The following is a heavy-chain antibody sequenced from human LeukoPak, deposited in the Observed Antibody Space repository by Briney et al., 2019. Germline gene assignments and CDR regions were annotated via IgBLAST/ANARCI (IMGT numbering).Heavy chain of an antibody. CDR2: IRSDGTYT. J-gene: IGHJ4*02. D-gene: IGHD2-15*01. CDR1: GFTFSNYW. V-gene: IGHV3-74*01. CDR3: ARGSASHFDY. Sequence: GGSLRLSCAASGFTFSNYWMLWVRQAPGKGLVWVSRIRSDGTYTNYADSVKGRFTISRDNAKNTLYLQMNSLRAEDTAVYYCARGSASHFDYWGQGTLVTVSS.